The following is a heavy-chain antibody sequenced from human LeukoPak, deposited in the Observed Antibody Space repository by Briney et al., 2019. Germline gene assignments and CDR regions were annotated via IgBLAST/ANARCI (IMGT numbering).Heavy chain of an antibody. CDR3: ARGRLAAAYFDY. CDR1: GVSFSGYY. D-gene: IGHD6-13*01. CDR2: INHSGST. V-gene: IGHV4-34*01. Sequence: PSETLSLTCAVYGVSFSGYYWSWIRQPPGKGLEWIGEINHSGSTNYNPSLKSQVTISVDTSKNQFSLKLSSVTAADTAVYYCARGRLAAAYFDYWGQGTLVTVSS. J-gene: IGHJ4*02.